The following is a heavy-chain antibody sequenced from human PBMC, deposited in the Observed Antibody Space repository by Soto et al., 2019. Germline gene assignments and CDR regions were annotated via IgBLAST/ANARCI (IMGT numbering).Heavy chain of an antibody. V-gene: IGHV3-64D*06. CDR1: GFTFSSYA. Sequence: GGSLRLSCSASGFTFSSYAMHWVRQAPGKGLEYVSAISSNGGSTYYADSVKGRFTISRDNSKNTLYLQMSSLRAEDTAVYYCVKDPHADFWSGFYNWFDPWGQGTLVTVSS. D-gene: IGHD3-3*01. J-gene: IGHJ5*02. CDR2: ISSNGGST. CDR3: VKDPHADFWSGFYNWFDP.